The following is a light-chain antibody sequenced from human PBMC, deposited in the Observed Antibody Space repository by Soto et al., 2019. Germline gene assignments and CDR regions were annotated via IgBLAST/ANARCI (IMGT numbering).Light chain of an antibody. CDR2: DVT. J-gene: IGLJ2*01. Sequence: QSVLTQPRSVSGSPGQSGTISCTGSNSDVGAYYFVSWYQQHPGTAPKVIIYDVTKRPSGVPDRFSASKSGNTASLTISGLQAEDEADYYCCSYAGTYTLVFGGGTKLTVL. CDR3: CSYAGTYTLV. V-gene: IGLV2-11*01. CDR1: NSDVGAYYF.